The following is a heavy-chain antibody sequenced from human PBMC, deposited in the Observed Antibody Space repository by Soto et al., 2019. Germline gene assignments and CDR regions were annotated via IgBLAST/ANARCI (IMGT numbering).Heavy chain of an antibody. CDR3: ARPRYSTSWYRTELNYFDY. CDR1: GYSFTSYY. V-gene: IGHV1-46*01. CDR2: INPSGGST. Sequence: QVQLVQSGAEVKKPGASVKVSCKASGYSFTSYYMHWVRQAPGQGLEWMGIINPSGGSTSYAQKFQGRVTMTRDTSTSTVYMELSSLRSEHTAVYYCARPRYSTSWYRTELNYFDYWGQGTLVTLSS. J-gene: IGHJ4*02. D-gene: IGHD6-13*01.